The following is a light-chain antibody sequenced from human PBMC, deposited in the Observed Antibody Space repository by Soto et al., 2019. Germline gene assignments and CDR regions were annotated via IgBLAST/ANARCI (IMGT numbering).Light chain of an antibody. CDR3: QQANRFPLT. CDR2: AAT. V-gene: IGKV1-12*01. J-gene: IGKJ4*01. CDR1: QNITRW. Sequence: ASQNITRWLAWYQQRPGKAPKLLIYAATILQSGVPSRFSGSGSGTAFTLTISNLQPEDFASYFCQQANRFPLTFGGGTKVDIK.